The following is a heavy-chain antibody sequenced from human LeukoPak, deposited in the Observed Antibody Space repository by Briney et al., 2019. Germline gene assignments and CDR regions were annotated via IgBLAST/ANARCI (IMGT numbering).Heavy chain of an antibody. Sequence: SVKVSCKASGGTFSSYAISWVRQAPGQGLEWMGGIIAIFGTANYAQKFQGRVTITADESTSTAYMELSSLRSEDTAVYYCARADIVLMVYALYYGMDVWGQGTTVTVSS. V-gene: IGHV1-69*13. CDR1: GGTFSSYA. CDR2: IIAIFGTA. CDR3: ARADIVLMVYALYYGMDV. J-gene: IGHJ6*02. D-gene: IGHD2-8*01.